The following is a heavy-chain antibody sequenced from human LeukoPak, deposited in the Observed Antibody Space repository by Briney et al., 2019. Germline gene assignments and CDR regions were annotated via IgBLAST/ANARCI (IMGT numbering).Heavy chain of an antibody. J-gene: IGHJ3*02. CDR2: INSDGSST. D-gene: IGHD2-21*01. Sequence: GGSLRLSCAASGFTFSSYWMHWVRQAPGKGLVRVSRINSDGSSTSYADSVKGRFTISRDNAKNTLYLQMNSLRAEDTAVYYCARAVVVVAGRGAFDIWGQGTMVTVSS. V-gene: IGHV3-74*01. CDR1: GFTFSSYW. CDR3: ARAVVVVAGRGAFDI.